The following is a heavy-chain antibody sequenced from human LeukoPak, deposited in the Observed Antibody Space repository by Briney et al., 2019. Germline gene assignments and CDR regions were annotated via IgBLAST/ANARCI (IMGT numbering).Heavy chain of an antibody. CDR2: IIPILGIA. Sequence: ASVKVSCKASGGTFSSYAISWVRQAPGQGLEWMGRIIPILGIANYAQKFQGRVMITSDKSTSTAYMELSSLRSEDTAVYYFARARLRRGYCRGGSGYPFDYWGRGTLVTVS. CDR3: ARARLRRGYCRGGSGYPFDY. J-gene: IGHJ4*02. V-gene: IGHV1-69*04. D-gene: IGHD2-15*01. CDR1: GGTFSSYA.